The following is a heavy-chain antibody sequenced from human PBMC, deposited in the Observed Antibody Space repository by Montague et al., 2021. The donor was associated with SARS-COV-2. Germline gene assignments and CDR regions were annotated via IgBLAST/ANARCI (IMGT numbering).Heavy chain of an antibody. CDR2: IYYTGNT. Sequence: SETLSLTCTRSGCCLSGYYWSWIRQPPRKGLECIGYIYYTGNTNYNPSLKSRVTISVDTSKNQFSLKLGSVTAADTAVYYCARFFGPYYYGLDVWGQGTTVTVSS. CDR1: GCCLSGYY. V-gene: IGHV4-59*13. D-gene: IGHD3-10*01. J-gene: IGHJ6*02. CDR3: ARFFGPYYYGLDV.